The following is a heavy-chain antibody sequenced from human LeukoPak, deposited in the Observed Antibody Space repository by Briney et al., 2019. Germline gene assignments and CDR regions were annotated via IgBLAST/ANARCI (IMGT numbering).Heavy chain of an antibody. D-gene: IGHD1-26*01. J-gene: IGHJ4*02. CDR2: IRYDGSNK. CDR3: AKDTSSGSSPTYYFDY. CDR1: GFTFSSYG. Sequence: PGGSLRLSCAASGFTFSSYGMHWVRQAPGKGLEWVAFIRYDGSNKYYADSVKGRFTISRDNSKNTLYLQMNSLRAEDTAVYYCAKDTSSGSSPTYYFDYWGQGTLVTVSS. V-gene: IGHV3-30*02.